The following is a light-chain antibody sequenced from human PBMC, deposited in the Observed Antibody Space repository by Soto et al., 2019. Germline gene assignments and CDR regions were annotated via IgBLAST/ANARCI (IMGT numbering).Light chain of an antibody. CDR1: QSISSY. CDR2: AAS. J-gene: IGKJ1*01. V-gene: IGKV1-39*01. CDR3: QQSYSTLRT. Sequence: DIQMHQSPSSMSASVGDRVTITCRASQSISSYLNWYQQKPGKAPKLLIYAASSLQSGVPSRFSGSGSGTDFTLTISSLQPEDFATYYCQQSYSTLRTFGQGIKVDIK.